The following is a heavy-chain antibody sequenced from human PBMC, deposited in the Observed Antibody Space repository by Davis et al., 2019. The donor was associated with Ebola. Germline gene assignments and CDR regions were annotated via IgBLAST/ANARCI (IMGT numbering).Heavy chain of an antibody. CDR3: ARDSTVTPYNWFDP. J-gene: IGHJ5*02. V-gene: IGHV1-69*10. D-gene: IGHD4-17*01. CDR1: GGTFSSYA. CDR2: IIPILGIA. Sequence: SVKVSCKASGGTFSSYAISWVRQAPGQGLEWMGGIIPILGIANYAQKFQGRVTITADESTSTAYMELSSLRSEDTAVYYCARDSTVTPYNWFDPWGQGTLVTVSS.